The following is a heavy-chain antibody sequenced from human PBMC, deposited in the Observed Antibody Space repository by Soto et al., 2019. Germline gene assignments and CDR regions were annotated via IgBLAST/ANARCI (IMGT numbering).Heavy chain of an antibody. CDR2: VSATAGTT. CDR3: AKDRLAGGFDY. Sequence: DVQLVDSGGGLVQPGGSLRLSCAASGLTFSNYAMSWVRQAPGKGLEWVSLVSATAGTTYYTDSVKGRFTISRDSTRNTVYLQMNSLRADDTAVYYCAKDRLAGGFDYWGQGTLVTVSS. J-gene: IGHJ4*02. D-gene: IGHD3-16*01. V-gene: IGHV3-23*04. CDR1: GLTFSNYA.